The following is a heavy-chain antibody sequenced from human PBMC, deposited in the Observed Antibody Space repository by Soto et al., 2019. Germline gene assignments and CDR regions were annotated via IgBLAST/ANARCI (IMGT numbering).Heavy chain of an antibody. CDR3: ARGYDFWSGTRRGYFDY. D-gene: IGHD3-3*01. CDR2: IIPIFGTA. Sequence: QVQLVQSGAEVQKPGSSVKVSCKASGGTFSSYAISWVRQAPGQGLEWMGGIIPIFGTANYAQKFQGRVTITADESTSTAYMELSSLRSEDTAVYYCARGYDFWSGTRRGYFDYWGQGTLVTVSS. V-gene: IGHV1-69*01. CDR1: GGTFSSYA. J-gene: IGHJ4*02.